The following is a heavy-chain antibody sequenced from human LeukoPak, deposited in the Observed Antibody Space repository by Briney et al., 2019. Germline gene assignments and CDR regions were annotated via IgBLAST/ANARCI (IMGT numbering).Heavy chain of an antibody. V-gene: IGHV3-7*01. Sequence: GGSLRLSCAASGFTFSSYWMSWVRQAPGKGLEWVANIKQDGSVKYYVDSVKGRFTISRDNAKNSLYLQMNSLRAEDTAVYYCASGSGAPVAFDIWGQGTMVTVSS. CDR2: IKQDGSVK. CDR3: ASGSGAPVAFDI. J-gene: IGHJ3*02. CDR1: GFTFSSYW. D-gene: IGHD1-26*01.